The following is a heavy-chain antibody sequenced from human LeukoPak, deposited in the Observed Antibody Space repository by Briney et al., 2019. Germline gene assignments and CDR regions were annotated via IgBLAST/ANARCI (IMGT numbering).Heavy chain of an antibody. D-gene: IGHD6-19*01. V-gene: IGHV5-51*01. CDR3: ARGEVGYSSGWYGDALDY. J-gene: IGHJ4*02. CDR2: IYPGDSDT. CDR1: GYIFTTYW. Sequence: GESLKISCKGSGYIFTTYWIGWVRQMPGKGLEWMGIIYPGDSDTRYSPSFQGQVAISADKSISTAYLQWSSLKASDTAMYYCARGEVGYSSGWYGDALDYWGQGTLVTVSS.